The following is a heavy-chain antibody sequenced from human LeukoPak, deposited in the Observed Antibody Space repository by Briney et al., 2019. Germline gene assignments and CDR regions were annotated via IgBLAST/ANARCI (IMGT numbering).Heavy chain of an antibody. CDR2: INHSGST. V-gene: IGHV4-34*01. CDR3: ARGISGGYRSHFDY. J-gene: IGHJ4*02. Sequence: SETLSLTCAVYGGSFSGYYWSWIRQPPGKGLEWIGEINHSGSTNYNPSLKSRVTISVDTSKNQFSLKLSSVTAADTAVYYCARGISGGYRSHFDYWGQGTLVTVSS. D-gene: IGHD3-22*01. CDR1: GGSFSGYY.